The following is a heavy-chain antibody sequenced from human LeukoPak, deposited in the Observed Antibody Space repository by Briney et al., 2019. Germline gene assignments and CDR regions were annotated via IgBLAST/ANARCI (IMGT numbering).Heavy chain of an antibody. D-gene: IGHD6-19*01. J-gene: IGHJ4*02. Sequence: PGGSLRLSCAASGFTFSSYSMNGGRQAPGKGREWVSSISSSSSYIYYAHSVKGRFTISRDNAKNSLYLQMNSLRAEDTAVYYCARAVAGTLAFDYWGQGTLVTVSS. CDR3: ARAVAGTLAFDY. CDR1: GFTFSSYS. V-gene: IGHV3-21*01. CDR2: ISSSSSYI.